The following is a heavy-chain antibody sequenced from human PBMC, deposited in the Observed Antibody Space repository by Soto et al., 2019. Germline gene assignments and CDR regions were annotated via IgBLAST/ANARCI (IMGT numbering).Heavy chain of an antibody. J-gene: IGHJ3*02. CDR2: IFYSGST. CDR1: GGSINSRSYY. Sequence: KTSETLSLTCTVSGGSINSRSYYWGWIRQPPGKGLEWIGSIFYSGSTYYNPSVQSRVTISVDTSKNQFSLMLSSVIAADTAVYYCARLQAITGPLEDAFEMWGPGTMVTVS. V-gene: IGHV4-39*01. D-gene: IGHD2-21*01. CDR3: ARLQAITGPLEDAFEM.